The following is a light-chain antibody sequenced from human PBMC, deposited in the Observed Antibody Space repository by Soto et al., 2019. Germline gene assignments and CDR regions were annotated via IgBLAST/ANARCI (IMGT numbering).Light chain of an antibody. CDR3: QQYGSSLWT. V-gene: IGKV3-20*01. Sequence: EMVLTQSPGTLSLSPGERATRSCRASQSVSSSFLAWYQQRPGQAPRLLIYGASSRATGIPDRFSGSGSGTDFTLTISRLEPEDFAVYYCQQYGSSLWTFGQGTKVEIK. CDR2: GAS. CDR1: QSVSSSF. J-gene: IGKJ1*01.